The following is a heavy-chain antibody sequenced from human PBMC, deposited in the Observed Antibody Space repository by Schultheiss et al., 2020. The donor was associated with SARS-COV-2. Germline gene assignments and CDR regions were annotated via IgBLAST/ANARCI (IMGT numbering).Heavy chain of an antibody. D-gene: IGHD2-15*01. CDR3: ARERYCSGGSCSPYYYYGMDV. CDR2: IWHDGSYK. Sequence: GGSLRLSCVVSGFTFSSYGMHWVRQVPGKGLDWVAVIWHDGSYKYYADSVKGRFTISRDNSKNTLYLQMNSLRAEDTAVYYCARERYCSGGSCSPYYYYGMDVWGQGTTVTVSS. J-gene: IGHJ6*02. V-gene: IGHV3-33*01. CDR1: GFTFSSYG.